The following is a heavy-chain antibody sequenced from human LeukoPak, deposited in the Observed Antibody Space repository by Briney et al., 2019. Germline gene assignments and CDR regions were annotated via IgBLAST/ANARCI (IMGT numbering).Heavy chain of an antibody. Sequence: SETLSLTCTISGGSISSYYWNWIRQPPGKGLEWIGYIYNTGSTNSNPSLKSRLAISIDTSENQFSLKLTSVTAADTAVYYCARDRYCSSTSCSNRFDPRGQGTLVTVSS. D-gene: IGHD2-2*01. CDR1: GGSISSYY. CDR3: ARDRYCSSTSCSNRFDP. CDR2: IYNTGST. V-gene: IGHV4-59*01. J-gene: IGHJ5*02.